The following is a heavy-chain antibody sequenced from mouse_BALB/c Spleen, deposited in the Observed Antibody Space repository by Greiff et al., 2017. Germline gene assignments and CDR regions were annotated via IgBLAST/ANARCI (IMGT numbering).Heavy chain of an antibody. Sequence: EVKLVESGGGLVQPGGSLKLSCAASGFTFSSYGMSWVRQTPDKRLELVATINSNGGSTYYPDSVKGRFTISRDNAKNTLYLQMSSLKSEDTAMYYCARDDYRDAMDYWGQGTSVTVSS. CDR3: ARDDYRDAMDY. CDR1: GFTFSSYG. V-gene: IGHV5-6-3*01. J-gene: IGHJ4*01. CDR2: INSNGGST. D-gene: IGHD2-14*01.